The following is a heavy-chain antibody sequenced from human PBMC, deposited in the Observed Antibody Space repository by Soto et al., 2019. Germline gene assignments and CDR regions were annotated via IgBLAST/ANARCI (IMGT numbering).Heavy chain of an antibody. CDR3: ARRVRDIVLMVYAHYGMDV. J-gene: IGHJ6*02. CDR2: IYYSGST. D-gene: IGHD2-8*01. CDR1: GGSISSSSYY. Sequence: ASETLSLTCTVSGGSISSSSYYWGWIRQPPGKGLEWIGSIYYSGSTYYNPPLKSRVTISVDTSKNQFSLKLSSVTAADTAVYYCARRVRDIVLMVYAHYGMDVWGQGTTVTVSS. V-gene: IGHV4-39*01.